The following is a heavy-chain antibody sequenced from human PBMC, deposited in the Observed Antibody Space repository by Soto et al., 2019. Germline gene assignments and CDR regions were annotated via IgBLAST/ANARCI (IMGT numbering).Heavy chain of an antibody. V-gene: IGHV1-69*01. D-gene: IGHD3-22*01. CDR3: ARGWGYYSNVYYYAY. CDR2: IIPIFGTA. J-gene: IGHJ4*02. Sequence: QVQLVQSGAEVRKPGSSVKVSCKASGGTFSRHAISWVRQAPGQALEWMGGIIPIFGTANHAQKFQGRVTIIADESTSTVYMELSSLRSEDTAMYYCARGWGYYSNVYYYAYWGQGTLVIVSS. CDR1: GGTFSRHA.